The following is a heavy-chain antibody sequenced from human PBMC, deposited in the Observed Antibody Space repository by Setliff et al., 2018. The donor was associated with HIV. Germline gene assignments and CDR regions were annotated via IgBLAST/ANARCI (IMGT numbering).Heavy chain of an antibody. CDR1: GGSISSGSYY. CDR2: IYYSGST. Sequence: SETLSLTCTVSGGSISSGSYYWSWIRQPPGKGLEWIGYIYYSGSTNYNPSLKSRVTISVDTSKNQFSLKLTSVTAADTAVYYCARGRPDDSVGFGYWGQGTLVTVSS. CDR3: ARGRPDDSVGFGY. D-gene: IGHD3-22*01. V-gene: IGHV4-61*01. J-gene: IGHJ4*02.